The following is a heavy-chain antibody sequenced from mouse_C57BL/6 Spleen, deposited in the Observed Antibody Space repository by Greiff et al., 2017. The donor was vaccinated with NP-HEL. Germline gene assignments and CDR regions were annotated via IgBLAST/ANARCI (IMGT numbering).Heavy chain of an antibody. V-gene: IGHV5-6*01. CDR1: GFTFSSYG. Sequence: EVKLMESGGDLVKPGGSLKLSCAASGFTFSSYGMSWVRQTPDKRLEWVATISSGGSYTYYPDSVKGRFTISRDNAKNTLYLQMSSLKSEDTAMYYCARHGDRYYFDYWGQGTTLTVSS. CDR2: ISSGGSYT. J-gene: IGHJ2*01. CDR3: ARHGDRYYFDY.